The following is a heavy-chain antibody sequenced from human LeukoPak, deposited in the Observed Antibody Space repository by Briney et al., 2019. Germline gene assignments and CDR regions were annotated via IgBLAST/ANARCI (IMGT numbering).Heavy chain of an antibody. CDR1: GGSISSYY. CDR3: ARVIRGSYLLY. V-gene: IGHV4-59*12. J-gene: IGHJ4*02. Sequence: SETLSLTCTVSGGSISSYYWSWIRQPPGKGLEWIGYIYYSGSTNYNPSLKSRVTISVDTSKNQFSLKLSSVTAADTAVYYCARVIRGSYLLYWGQGTLVTVSS. CDR2: IYYSGST. D-gene: IGHD1-26*01.